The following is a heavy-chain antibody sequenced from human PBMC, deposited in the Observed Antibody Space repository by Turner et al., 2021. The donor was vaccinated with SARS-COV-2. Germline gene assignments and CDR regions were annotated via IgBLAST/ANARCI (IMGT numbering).Heavy chain of an antibody. Sequence: QVQLVQSGAEAKKPGSSVKVSCRTSGGPFSSYDISWVRQAPGQGLEWMGGIIPIFGTANYAQKFQGRVTITADESTSTAYMELSSLRSEDTAVYYCAKKTTHCSGGTCHEYFDYWGQGTLVTVSS. D-gene: IGHD2-15*01. J-gene: IGHJ4*02. CDR1: GGPFSSYD. CDR3: AKKTTHCSGGTCHEYFDY. V-gene: IGHV1-69*01. CDR2: IIPIFGTA.